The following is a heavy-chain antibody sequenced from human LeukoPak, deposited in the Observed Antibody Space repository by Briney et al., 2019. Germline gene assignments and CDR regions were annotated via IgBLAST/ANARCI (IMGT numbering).Heavy chain of an antibody. D-gene: IGHD3-22*01. CDR2: INPNSGGT. Sequence: ASVPVSCMASGYTFTGYYMHWVRQAPGQGLAWMGWINPNSGGTNYAQKFQGRVTMTRDTSISTAYMELSRLRSDDTAVYYCARGPGYYDSSGYFVYWGQGTLVTVSS. V-gene: IGHV1-2*02. CDR3: ARGPGYYDSSGYFVY. J-gene: IGHJ4*02. CDR1: GYTFTGYY.